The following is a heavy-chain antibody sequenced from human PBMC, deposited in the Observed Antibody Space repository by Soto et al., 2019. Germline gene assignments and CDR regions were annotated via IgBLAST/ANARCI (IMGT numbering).Heavy chain of an antibody. CDR3: AKDPHRGGNHSSRYFDX. CDR2: ISCSGRST. J-gene: IGHJ4*02. V-gene: IGHV3-23*01. CDR1: GFTFSSYA. Sequence: PGGSLRLSCSASGFTFSSYAMNWVRQVPGKGLEWVGSISCSGRSTYYGDSVKVRFTISIDNSRNTLYLQMNSLRAEDTAIYYCAKDPHRGGNHSSRYFDXWGQGNLVTVSX. D-gene: IGHD1-26*01.